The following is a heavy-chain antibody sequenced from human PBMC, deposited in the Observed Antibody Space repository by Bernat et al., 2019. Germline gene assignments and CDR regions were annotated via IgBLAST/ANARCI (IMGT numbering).Heavy chain of an antibody. D-gene: IGHD6-25*01. CDR2: IKSKTDGGTT. Sequence: EVKLVDSGGGLVKPGGSLKLSCAASGFTFRNPWMTWPRKAPGKGLDGVGRIKSKTDGGTTDYAPPVKGRLTIPRENPKNTLYLQMNSLKTEDTAVYYCTTPPRRQGYWGQGTLVTVSS. V-gene: IGHV3-15*01. CDR3: TTPPRRQGY. J-gene: IGHJ4*02. CDR1: GFTFRNPW.